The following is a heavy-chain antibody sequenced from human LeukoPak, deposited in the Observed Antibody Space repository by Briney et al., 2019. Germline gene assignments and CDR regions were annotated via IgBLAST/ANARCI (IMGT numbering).Heavy chain of an antibody. J-gene: IGHJ4*02. Sequence: PGGSLRLSCAASGFTFSSYGIHWVRQAPGKGLQWVAVIWHDGSNKYYADSVKGRLTISRDSSKNTLYLQMNSLRAEDTAIYYCAAYNCTRTTCYTGGFDYWGQGTLVTVSS. CDR3: AAYNCTRTTCYTGGFDY. CDR2: IWHDGSNK. D-gene: IGHD2-2*01. V-gene: IGHV3-33*01. CDR1: GFTFSSYG.